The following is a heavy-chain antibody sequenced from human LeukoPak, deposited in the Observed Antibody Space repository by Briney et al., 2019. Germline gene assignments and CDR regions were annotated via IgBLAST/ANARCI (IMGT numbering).Heavy chain of an antibody. J-gene: IGHJ4*02. D-gene: IGHD3-22*01. Sequence: GGSLRLSCAASGFTFSNYAISWVRQAPGKGLEWLSVISGSAGNTYYADSVKGRFTISRDNSKNTLYLQMNSLRAEDTAVYYCAKRASSGPVDYWGQGTLVTVSS. CDR2: ISGSAGNT. CDR3: AKRASSGPVDY. CDR1: GFTFSNYA. V-gene: IGHV3-23*01.